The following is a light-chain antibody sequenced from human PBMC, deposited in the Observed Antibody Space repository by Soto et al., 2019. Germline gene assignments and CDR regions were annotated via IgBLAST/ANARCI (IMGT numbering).Light chain of an antibody. CDR1: QTVLANY. V-gene: IGKV3-20*01. CDR3: QQYGSSGT. J-gene: IGKJ1*01. CDR2: GAS. Sequence: EIVLTQAPGTLSLSPGERATISCRASQTVLANYLAWLQQKPGQAPRLLIYGASNRATGIPDRFSGSGSGTDFTLTISRLEPEDFAVYYCQQYGSSGTFGQGTKVDI.